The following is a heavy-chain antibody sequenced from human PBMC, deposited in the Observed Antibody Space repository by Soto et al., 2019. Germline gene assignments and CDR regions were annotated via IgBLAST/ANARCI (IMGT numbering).Heavy chain of an antibody. CDR2: IIPRFGTA. D-gene: IGHD3-22*01. J-gene: IGHJ4*02. Sequence: ASVKVSCKASGGTFSSYAISWVRQAPGQGLEWVGGIIPRFGTANYAQKFQGRVTITADESTSTAYMELSSLRSEDTAMYYCAKVKYDSSGYYRNFDYGGQGTLVTVSS. CDR3: AKVKYDSSGYYRNFDY. V-gene: IGHV1-69*13. CDR1: GGTFSSYA.